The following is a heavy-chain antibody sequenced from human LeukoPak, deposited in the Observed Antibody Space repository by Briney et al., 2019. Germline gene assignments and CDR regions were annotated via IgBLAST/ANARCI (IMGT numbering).Heavy chain of an antibody. CDR2: ISFDGNDK. CDR3: ARVYGSEIDY. V-gene: IGHV3-30*03. Sequence: GGSLRLSCAASGFTFSSYSMNWVRQAPGKGLEWVTLISFDGNDKKYADSVKGRFTVSRDNSRNTLFLQMNSLRPEDTAVYYCARVYGSEIDYWGQGTLVTVSS. J-gene: IGHJ4*02. D-gene: IGHD3-10*01. CDR1: GFTFSSYS.